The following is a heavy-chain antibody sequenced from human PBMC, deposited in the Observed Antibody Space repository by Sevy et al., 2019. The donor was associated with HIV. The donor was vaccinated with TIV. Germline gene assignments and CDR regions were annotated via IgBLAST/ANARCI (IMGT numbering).Heavy chain of an antibody. CDR3: AREYRGSGSYYEDL. CDR1: GFTFSSFE. D-gene: IGHD3-10*01. Sequence: GGSLRLSCVGSGFTFSSFEMNWVRQAPGKGPEWVAYIDIAGSTIYYAESVKGRFTISRDNVKNSLYLRMNGLTADGTVVYYCAREYRGSGSYYEDLWGQGTLVTVSS. CDR2: IDIAGSTI. V-gene: IGHV3-48*03. J-gene: IGHJ4*02.